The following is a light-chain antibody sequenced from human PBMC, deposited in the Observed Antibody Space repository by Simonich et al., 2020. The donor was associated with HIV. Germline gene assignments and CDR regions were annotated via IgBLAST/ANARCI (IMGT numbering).Light chain of an antibody. CDR2: EDN. CDR1: SARIATNY. J-gene: IGLJ3*02. V-gene: IGLV6-57*03. CDR3: QSYDSSNQV. Sequence: NFMLTQPHSVSESPGKTVTISCTRSSARIATNYVQWYQPRPGSAPTTVIYEDNQSPSGVPDRFSGSIDSSSNSASLTISGLKTEDEADYYCQSYDSSNQVFGGGTKLTVL.